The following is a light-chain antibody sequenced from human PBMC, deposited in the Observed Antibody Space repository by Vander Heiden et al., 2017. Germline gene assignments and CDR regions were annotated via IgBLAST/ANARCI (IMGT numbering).Light chain of an antibody. J-gene: IGLJ2*01. V-gene: IGLV2-23*02. Sequence: QSALTQPASVSGSPGPSITISCTGTSSDVGSYNLVSWYQQHPGKAPKRMMYEVSKRPSGVSNRFSGSKSGNTASLTISGLQAEDEADDYCCSYAGSSTGVFGGGTKLTVL. CDR1: SSDVGSYNL. CDR3: CSYAGSSTGV. CDR2: EVS.